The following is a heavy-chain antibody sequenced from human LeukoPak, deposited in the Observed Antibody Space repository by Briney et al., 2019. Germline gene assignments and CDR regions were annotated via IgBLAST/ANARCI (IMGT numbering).Heavy chain of an antibody. CDR1: GFTFGDYA. J-gene: IGHJ4*02. CDR3: TTPYYYDSSGYLSVY. Sequence: GRSLRLSCTASGFTFGDYAMSWVRQAPGKGLEWVGFIRSKAYGGTTEYAASVKGRFTISRDDSKSIAYLQMNSLKTKDTAVYYCTTPYYYDSSGYLSVYWGQGTLVTVSS. D-gene: IGHD3-22*01. V-gene: IGHV3-49*04. CDR2: IRSKAYGGTT.